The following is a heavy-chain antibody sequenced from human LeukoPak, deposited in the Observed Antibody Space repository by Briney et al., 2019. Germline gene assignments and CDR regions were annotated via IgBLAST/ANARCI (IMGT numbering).Heavy chain of an antibody. CDR3: ARDRGFGELLPSYYFDY. Sequence: GGSLRLSCATSGFTFTNYWMSWFRQAPGKGPEWVGNINEDGSEKQYVDSVKGRFSISRDNARNSLYLQMNSLRAEDTAVYYCARDRGFGELLPSYYFDYWGQGTLVTVSS. CDR2: INEDGSEK. V-gene: IGHV3-7*03. CDR1: GFTFTNYW. D-gene: IGHD3-10*01. J-gene: IGHJ4*02.